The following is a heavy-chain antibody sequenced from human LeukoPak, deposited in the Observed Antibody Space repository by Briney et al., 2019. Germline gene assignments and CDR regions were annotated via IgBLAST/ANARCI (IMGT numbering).Heavy chain of an antibody. CDR2: IIPIFGTA. V-gene: IGHV1-69*13. D-gene: IGHD3-22*01. J-gene: IGHJ4*02. Sequence: GASVNVSCKASGGTFSSYAISWVRQAPGQGLEWMGGIIPIFGTANYAQTCHGRVTITADESTSTAYMELSSLRSEDTAVYYCARKDDSSGYYQFDYWGRGTLVTVSS. CDR1: GGTFSSYA. CDR3: ARKDDSSGYYQFDY.